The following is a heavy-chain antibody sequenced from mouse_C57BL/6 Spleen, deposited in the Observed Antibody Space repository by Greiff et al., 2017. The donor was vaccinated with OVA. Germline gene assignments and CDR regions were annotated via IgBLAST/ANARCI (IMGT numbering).Heavy chain of an antibody. CDR3: TRDLTPYYYGSSYEWFAY. V-gene: IGHV5-9-1*02. Sequence: EVQRVESGAGLVKPGGSLKLSCAASGFTFSSYAMSWVRQTPEKRLEWVAYISSGGDYIYYADTVKGRFPISRDNARNPLYLQMRSLKSEDTAMYYCTRDLTPYYYGSSYEWFAYWGQGTLVTVSA. J-gene: IGHJ3*01. CDR1: GFTFSSYA. D-gene: IGHD1-1*01. CDR2: ISSGGDYI.